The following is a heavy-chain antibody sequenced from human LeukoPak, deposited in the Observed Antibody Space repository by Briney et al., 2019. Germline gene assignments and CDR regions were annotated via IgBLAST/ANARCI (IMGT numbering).Heavy chain of an antibody. V-gene: IGHV3-48*03. D-gene: IGHD6-19*01. J-gene: IGHJ4*02. Sequence: GGSLRLSCAASGFTLSSYEMNWVRQAPGKGLEWVSKISSSGSAIYYADSVKGRFTISRDNAKSSLYLQMNSLRVEDTAVYYCARGGSLGYWGQGTLVPVSS. CDR2: ISSSGSAI. CDR3: ARGGSLGY. CDR1: GFTLSSYE.